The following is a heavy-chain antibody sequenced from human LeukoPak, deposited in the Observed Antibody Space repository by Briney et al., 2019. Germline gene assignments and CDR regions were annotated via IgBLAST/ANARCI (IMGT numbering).Heavy chain of an antibody. D-gene: IGHD2-15*01. CDR2: IYYSGST. Sequence: SETLSLTCTVSGGSISSSSYYRGWIRQPPGKGLEWIGRIYYSGSTYYNPSLKSRVTISVDTSKNQFSLKLSSVTAADTAGYYCARDIVVVVAAIGWFDPWGQGTLVTVSS. J-gene: IGHJ5*02. CDR1: GGSISSSSYY. V-gene: IGHV4-39*02. CDR3: ARDIVVVVAAIGWFDP.